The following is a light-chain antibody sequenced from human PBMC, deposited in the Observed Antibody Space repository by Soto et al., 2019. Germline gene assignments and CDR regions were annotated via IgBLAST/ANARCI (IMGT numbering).Light chain of an antibody. CDR3: HQRSNWPLT. V-gene: IGKV3-11*02. CDR2: DTS. Sequence: EIVLTQSPVTLSLSPGDTATLSCRASESVVRYLAWYQQKPGQAPRLLMYDTSKRATGIPARFSGSGYGRDFTLTISSLEPEDFAVYYCHQRSNWPLTFGGGTNVEIK. CDR1: ESVVRY. J-gene: IGKJ4*01.